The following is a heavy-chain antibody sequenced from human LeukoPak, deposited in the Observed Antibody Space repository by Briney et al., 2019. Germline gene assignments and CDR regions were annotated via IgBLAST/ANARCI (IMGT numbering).Heavy chain of an antibody. V-gene: IGHV4-59*01. J-gene: IGHJ4*02. CDR3: ARSPFHVVATVHHGLDY. D-gene: IGHD5-12*01. CDR2: IYYSGST. Sequence: PSETLSLTCTVSGGSISSYYWSWIRQPPGKGLEWIGYIYYSGSTNYNPSLKSRVTISVDTSKNQFSLKLSSVTAADTAVYYCARSPFHVVATVHHGLDYWGQGTLVTVSS. CDR1: GGSISSYY.